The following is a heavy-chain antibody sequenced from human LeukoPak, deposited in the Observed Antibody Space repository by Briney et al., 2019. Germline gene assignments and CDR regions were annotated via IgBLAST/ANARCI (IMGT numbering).Heavy chain of an antibody. J-gene: IGHJ4*02. D-gene: IGHD4-23*01. CDR2: MDPDSGNI. CDR1: GYTFTSSH. V-gene: IGHV1-8*01. CDR3: ARGSFSRWTTQSYFDY. Sequence: ASVKVSCKTSGYTFTSSHINWVRQATGQGLEWMGWMDPDSGNIGYAQKFQDRVTMTRDTSISTAYMELSSLRPEDTAVYYCARGSFSRWTTQSYFDYWGQGTLVTVSS.